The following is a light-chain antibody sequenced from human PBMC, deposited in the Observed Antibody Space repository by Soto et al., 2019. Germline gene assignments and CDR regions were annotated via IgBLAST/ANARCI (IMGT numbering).Light chain of an antibody. Sequence: EIVLTQSPGTLSLSPGERATLSCRASQSVSSNFLAWYQQEPGQAPRLLIYGASSRATGIPDRFSGSGSGTDFTLTISRLEPEDFAVYYCQQYGSSPITFGQGTRLEIK. CDR2: GAS. V-gene: IGKV3-20*01. J-gene: IGKJ5*01. CDR1: QSVSSNF. CDR3: QQYGSSPIT.